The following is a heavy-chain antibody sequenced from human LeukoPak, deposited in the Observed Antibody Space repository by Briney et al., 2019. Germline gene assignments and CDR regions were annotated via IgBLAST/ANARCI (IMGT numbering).Heavy chain of an antibody. V-gene: IGHV4-61*02. J-gene: IGHJ6*03. CDR1: NGSISSGTYF. D-gene: IGHD3-10*01. CDR2: MSSSGST. CDR3: ARYRGSGSYYNWGYYYYYMDV. Sequence: SETLSLTCTVSNGSISSGTYFWSWIRQPPGKGLEWIGRMSSSGSTSYSPSLKSRVTISIDTSKNQFSMNLNSVTAADTAVYYCARYRGSGSYYNWGYYYYYMDVWGKGTTVTVSS.